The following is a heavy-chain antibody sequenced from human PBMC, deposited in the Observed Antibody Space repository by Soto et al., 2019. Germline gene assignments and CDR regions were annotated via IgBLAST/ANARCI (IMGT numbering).Heavy chain of an antibody. CDR2: INPNSGGT. Sequence: RASVKVSCKASGYTFTGYYMHWVRQAPGQGLEWMGWINPNSGGTNYAQKFQGRVTMTRDTSISTAYMELSRLRSDDTAVYYCATTFSPSYYYYGMDVWGQGTTVTVSS. J-gene: IGHJ6*02. CDR3: ATTFSPSYYYYGMDV. V-gene: IGHV1-2*02. CDR1: GYTFTGYY.